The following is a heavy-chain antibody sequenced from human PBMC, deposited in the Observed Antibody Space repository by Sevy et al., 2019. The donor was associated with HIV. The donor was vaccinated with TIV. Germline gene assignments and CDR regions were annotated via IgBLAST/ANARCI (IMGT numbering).Heavy chain of an antibody. CDR3: ARESYDFWTGPVDYDYGMDV. CDR1: GYTFTDTGYY. V-gene: IGHV1-2*02. Sequence: ASVKVSCKASGYTFTDTGYYVHWVRQAPGQGLEGMGWINPKSGATNYAQKFQGRVTVTRETSVRTANMELSRLRSDDTAVYYCARESYDFWTGPVDYDYGMDVWGQGTTVTVSS. J-gene: IGHJ6*02. D-gene: IGHD3-3*01. CDR2: INPKSGAT.